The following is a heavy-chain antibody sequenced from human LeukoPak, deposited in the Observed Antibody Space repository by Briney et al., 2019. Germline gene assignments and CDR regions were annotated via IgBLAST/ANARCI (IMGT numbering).Heavy chain of an antibody. Sequence: ASVKVSCKASGYTFTSYYMHWVRQAPGQGLEWMGWMNPNSGNTGYAQKFQGRVTMARNTSISTAYMELSSLRSEDTAVYYCARGGIAVAGRDNWFDPWRQGTLVTVSS. CDR1: GYTFTSYY. CDR2: MNPNSGNT. V-gene: IGHV1-8*02. CDR3: ARGGIAVAGRDNWFDP. D-gene: IGHD6-19*01. J-gene: IGHJ5*02.